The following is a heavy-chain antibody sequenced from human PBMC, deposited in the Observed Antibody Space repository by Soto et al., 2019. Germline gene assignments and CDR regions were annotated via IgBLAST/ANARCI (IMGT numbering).Heavy chain of an antibody. CDR1: GYTFTSYD. V-gene: IGHV1-8*01. J-gene: IGHJ6*02. CDR3: AREVSYGLDV. Sequence: QVQLVQSGAEVKKPGASVKVSCKASGYTFTSYDINWVRQATGQGLEWMGWMNPNSGNTGYAQKFQDRVTMTRNTSITTAYMELSSLTSEATAVYYSAREVSYGLDVWGQGTTVTVSS. CDR2: MNPNSGNT.